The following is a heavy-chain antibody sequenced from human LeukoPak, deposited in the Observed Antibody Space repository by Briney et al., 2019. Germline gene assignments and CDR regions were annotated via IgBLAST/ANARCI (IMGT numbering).Heavy chain of an antibody. CDR1: GFSLSAYN. D-gene: IGHD3-9*01. V-gene: IGHV3-48*01. CDR2: ISSSSATI. J-gene: IGHJ4*02. Sequence: GGSLRLSCEGSGFSLSAYNMNWVRQAPGKGLESVSYISSSSATIFYADSVKGRFTISRDNAKNSLYLQMNSLRAEDTAVYYCARDTYYDNWGQGTLVTVSS. CDR3: ARDTYYDN.